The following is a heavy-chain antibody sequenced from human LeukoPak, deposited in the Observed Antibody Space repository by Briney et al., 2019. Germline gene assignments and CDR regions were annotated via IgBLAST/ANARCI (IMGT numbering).Heavy chain of an antibody. D-gene: IGHD3-9*01. CDR3: VSHSDPLTNYSFDY. Sequence: PGGSLRLSCAVSGYSVSSNYMSWVRQAPGKGLEWVSIIYSGGNTYYADSVRGRFTISRDSSKNTLSLQLSSLRADDTAVYYCVSHSDPLTNYSFDYWGQGTLVTVSS. V-gene: IGHV3-53*01. J-gene: IGHJ4*02. CDR1: GYSVSSNY. CDR2: IYSGGNT.